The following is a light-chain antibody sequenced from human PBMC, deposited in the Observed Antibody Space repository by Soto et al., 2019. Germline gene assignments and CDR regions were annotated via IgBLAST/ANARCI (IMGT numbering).Light chain of an antibody. CDR2: GAS. CDR3: LRYGDSPPAYT. CDR1: QSVSSRN. Sequence: EIVLTQSPGTVSLSPGERATLSCRASQSVSSRNLAWYRQKPGQAPSLLIFGASNRATGIPDRFSGSGSGTDVTLTLSRLEPEDCAVYYCLRYGDSPPAYTFGQGTKLEIK. V-gene: IGKV3-20*01. J-gene: IGKJ2*01.